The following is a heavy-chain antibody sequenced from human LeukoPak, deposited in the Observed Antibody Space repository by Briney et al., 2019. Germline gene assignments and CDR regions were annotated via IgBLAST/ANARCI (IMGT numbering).Heavy chain of an antibody. CDR2: ISSSGSTI. Sequence: TGGSLRLSCAASGFTFSSYAMSWVRQAPGKGLEWLSYISSSGSTIYYADSVKGRFTISRDNSRNTLFLQMNSLRADDTAVYYCAKDSYDTSIWGQGTLVTVSS. V-gene: IGHV3-23*01. D-gene: IGHD3-22*01. CDR3: AKDSYDTSI. CDR1: GFTFSSYA. J-gene: IGHJ4*02.